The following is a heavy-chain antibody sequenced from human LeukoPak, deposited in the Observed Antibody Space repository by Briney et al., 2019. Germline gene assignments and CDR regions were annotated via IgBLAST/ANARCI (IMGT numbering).Heavy chain of an antibody. J-gene: IGHJ4*02. CDR2: IIPIFGTA. D-gene: IGHD1-1*01. Sequence: GASVKVSCKASGGTFSSYAISWVRQAPGQGLEWMGGIIPIFGTANYAQKFQGRVTITADESTSTAYMELSSLRSEDTAVYYCAGTTGTTYYFDYWGQGTLVTVSS. CDR1: GGTFSSYA. V-gene: IGHV1-69*13. CDR3: AGTTGTTYYFDY.